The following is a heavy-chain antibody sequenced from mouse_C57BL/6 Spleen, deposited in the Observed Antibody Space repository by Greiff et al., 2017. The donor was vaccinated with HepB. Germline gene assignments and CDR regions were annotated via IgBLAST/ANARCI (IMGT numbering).Heavy chain of an antibody. CDR2: IDPANGNT. CDR1: GFNIKNTY. J-gene: IGHJ2*01. D-gene: IGHD1-1*01. V-gene: IGHV14-3*01. Sequence: VQLQQSVAELVRPGASVKLSCTASGFNIKNTYMHWVKQRPEQDLEWIGRIDPANGNTKYAPKFQGKATITADTSSNTAYLQLSSLTSEDTAIYYCARSDRLYYYGSSAYYFDYWGQGTTLTVSS. CDR3: ARSDRLYYYGSSAYYFDY.